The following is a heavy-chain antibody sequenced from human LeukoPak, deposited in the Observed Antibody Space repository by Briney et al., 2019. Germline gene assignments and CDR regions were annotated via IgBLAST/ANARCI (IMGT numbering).Heavy chain of an antibody. CDR3: ARAPRTPRYCSSTSCYHGGYYYYYYMDV. J-gene: IGHJ6*03. Sequence: SETLSLTCTVSGGSISSYYWSWILQPPGKGLEWIGYIYYSGSTNYNPSLKSRVTISVDTSKNQFSLKLSSVTAADTAVYYCARAPRTPRYCSSTSCYHGGYYYYYYMDVWGKGTTVTVSS. CDR1: GGSISSYY. D-gene: IGHD2-2*01. CDR2: IYYSGST. V-gene: IGHV4-59*01.